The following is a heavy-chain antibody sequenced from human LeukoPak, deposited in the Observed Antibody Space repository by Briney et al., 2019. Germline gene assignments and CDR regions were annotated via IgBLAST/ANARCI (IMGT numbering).Heavy chain of an antibody. V-gene: IGHV4-61*02. CDR1: GDSVSSNSHY. CDR3: AREDHYMDV. J-gene: IGHJ6*03. Sequence: SETLSLTXTVSGDSVSSNSHYWNWIRQPAGKGLEWIGRIYTSGSTNYNPSLKSRVTISVDTSKNQFSLKLSSVTAADTAVYYCAREDHYMDVWGKGTTVTVSS. CDR2: IYTSGST.